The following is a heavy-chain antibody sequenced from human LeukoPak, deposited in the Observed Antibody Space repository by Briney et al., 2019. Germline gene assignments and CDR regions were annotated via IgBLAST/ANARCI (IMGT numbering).Heavy chain of an antibody. Sequence: GGSLRLSCAASGFTFDAFGMTWVRQAPGKGLEWVSAIRGDAGSTGYADSVKGRFTTSRDNAKNSLYLQMNSLRVEATALYYCARVWAWGSGNYFDNWGQGTLVTVSS. CDR3: ARVWAWGSGNYFDN. CDR2: IRGDAGST. J-gene: IGHJ4*02. V-gene: IGHV3-20*04. CDR1: GFTFDAFG. D-gene: IGHD7-27*01.